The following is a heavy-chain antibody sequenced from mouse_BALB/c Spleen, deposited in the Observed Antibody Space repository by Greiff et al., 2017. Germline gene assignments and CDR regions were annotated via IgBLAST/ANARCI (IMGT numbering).Heavy chain of an antibody. CDR3: ARENITTATFDY. CDR1: GFTFSSYA. J-gene: IGHJ2*01. V-gene: IGHV5-6-5*01. D-gene: IGHD1-2*01. CDR2: ISSGGST. Sequence: EVQLQESGGGLVKPGGSLKLSCAASGFTFSSYAMSWVRQTPEKRLEWVASISSGGSTYYPDSVKGRFTISRDNARNILYLQMSSLRSEDTAMYYCARENITTATFDYWGQGTTLTVSS.